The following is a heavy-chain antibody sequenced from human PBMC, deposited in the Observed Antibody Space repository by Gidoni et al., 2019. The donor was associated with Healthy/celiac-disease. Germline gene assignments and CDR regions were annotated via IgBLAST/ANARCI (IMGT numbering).Heavy chain of an antibody. J-gene: IGHJ6*02. D-gene: IGHD3-16*01. V-gene: IGHV4-39*01. Sequence: QLQLQESGPGLVKPSETLSLTCTVSGGSISSSSYYWGWIRQPPGKGLEWIGSIYYSGSTYYNPSLKSRVTISVDTSKNQFSLKLSSVTAADTAVYYCARQGGPKTYYYYGMDVWGQGTTVTVSS. CDR1: GGSISSSSYY. CDR3: ARQGGPKTYYYYGMDV. CDR2: IYYSGST.